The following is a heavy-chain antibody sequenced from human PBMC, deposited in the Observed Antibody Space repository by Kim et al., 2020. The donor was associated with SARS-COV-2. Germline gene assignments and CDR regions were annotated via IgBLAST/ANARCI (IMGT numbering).Heavy chain of an antibody. V-gene: IGHV1-3*01. D-gene: IGHD3-10*01. J-gene: IGHJ4*02. CDR2: INAGSGNT. CDR3: ARERFGGSFDD. Sequence: ASVKVSCKASGFTFSDYAMYWVRQAPGQRLEWMGWINAGSGNTRYSQKFQGRVTITWDTSASTAYMDLNSLRFEDTAVYYCARERFGGSFDDWGQETLVT. CDR1: GFTFSDYA.